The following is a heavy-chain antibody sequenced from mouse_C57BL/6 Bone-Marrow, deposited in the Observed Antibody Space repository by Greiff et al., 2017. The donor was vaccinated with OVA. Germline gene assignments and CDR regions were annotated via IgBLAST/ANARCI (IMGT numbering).Heavy chain of an antibody. CDR2: IDPSDSYT. J-gene: IGHJ3*01. D-gene: IGHD2-5*01. V-gene: IGHV1-69*01. Sequence: VQLQQPGAELVMPGASVKLSCKASGYTFTSYWMHWVKQRPGQGLEWIGEIDPSDSYTNYNQKFKGKSTLTVDKPSSTAYMQLSSLTSEDSAVYYCARGGSNYEGWFAYWGQGTLVTVSA. CDR3: ARGGSNYEGWFAY. CDR1: GYTFTSYW.